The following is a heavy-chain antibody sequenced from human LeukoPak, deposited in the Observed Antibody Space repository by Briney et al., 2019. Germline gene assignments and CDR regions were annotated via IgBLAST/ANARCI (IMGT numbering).Heavy chain of an antibody. Sequence: ASLKVSCKASGYTFTDYYMHWVRQAPGHRLEWLGWVNPNSGGTNYAQTFRGRLTMTGDASISTAYMEMGRLKSDDTAMHYCARSRIPIFGVAISGPPDFDYWGQGTLVTVSS. CDR1: GYTFTDYY. D-gene: IGHD3-3*01. J-gene: IGHJ4*02. CDR3: ARSRIPIFGVAISGPPDFDY. CDR2: VNPNSGGT. V-gene: IGHV1-2*02.